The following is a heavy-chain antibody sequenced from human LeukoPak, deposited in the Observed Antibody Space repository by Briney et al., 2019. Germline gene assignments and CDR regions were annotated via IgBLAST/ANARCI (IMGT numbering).Heavy chain of an antibody. D-gene: IGHD6-13*01. J-gene: IGHJ6*02. CDR2: IWYDGSNK. CDR1: GFTFSSYG. CDR3: ARDLLQQLPYYYYYYGMDV. Sequence: GSLRLSCAASGFTFSSYGMHWVRQAPGKGLEWVAVIWYDGSNKYYADSVKGRFTISRDNSKNTLYLQMNSLRAEDTAVYYCARDLLQQLPYYYYYYGMDVWGQGTTVTVSS. V-gene: IGHV3-33*01.